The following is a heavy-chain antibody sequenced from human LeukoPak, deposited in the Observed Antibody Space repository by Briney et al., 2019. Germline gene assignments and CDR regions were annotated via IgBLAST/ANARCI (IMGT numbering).Heavy chain of an antibody. V-gene: IGHV3-23*01. CDR1: GFTFSSYG. J-gene: IGHJ4*02. Sequence: GGSLRLSCAASGFTFSSYGMSWVRQAPGKGLEWVSAFCGSCGITYYADSVKSRFTIFRDNSKNTLYLQMNSLRAEDTAVYYCAKVEVDTAMPNPDYYDSSDQPPYSFDYWGQGTLVTVSS. CDR3: AKVEVDTAMPNPDYYDSSDQPPYSFDY. CDR2: FCGSCGIT. D-gene: IGHD3-22*01.